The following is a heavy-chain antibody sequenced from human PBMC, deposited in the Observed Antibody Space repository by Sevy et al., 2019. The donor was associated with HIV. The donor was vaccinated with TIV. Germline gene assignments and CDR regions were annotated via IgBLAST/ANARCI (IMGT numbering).Heavy chain of an antibody. Sequence: SVKVSCKASGGTFSKYAITWVRQAPGQGLEWMGGIIPIFGTANYAQKFQGRVTITADESTSTAYMELSSLRSEDTVVYYCARDRGFSSTSEYGMDVWGQGTTVTVSS. CDR3: ARDRGFSSTSEYGMDV. V-gene: IGHV1-69*13. J-gene: IGHJ6*02. CDR1: GGTFSKYA. D-gene: IGHD2-2*01. CDR2: IIPIFGTA.